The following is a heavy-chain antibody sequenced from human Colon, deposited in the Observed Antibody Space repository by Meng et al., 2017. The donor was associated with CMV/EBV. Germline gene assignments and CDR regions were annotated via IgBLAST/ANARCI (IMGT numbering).Heavy chain of an antibody. J-gene: IGHJ5*02. V-gene: IGHV3-74*01. D-gene: IGHD2-15*01. CDR2: IDRDGSDI. Sequence: GESLKISCAASGFNFNNNWMHWVRQAPGGGLGWLSRIDRDGSDIIYADSVKGRFTVSRDNDRNIIYLQMNNLRDEDTAVYYCTRDTPHNAFDPWGQGALVTVSS. CDR3: TRDTPHNAFDP. CDR1: GFNFNNNW.